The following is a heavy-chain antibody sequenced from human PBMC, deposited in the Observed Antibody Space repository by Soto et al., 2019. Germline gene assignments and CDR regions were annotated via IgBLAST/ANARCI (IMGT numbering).Heavy chain of an antibody. D-gene: IGHD4-17*01. CDR2: IYYSGST. V-gene: IGHV4-39*01. CDR3: AKPMTTVFFGSFDY. J-gene: IGHJ4*02. CDR1: GGSISSSSYY. Sequence: QLQLQESGPGLVKPSETLSLTCTVSGGSISSSSYYWGWIRQPPGKGLEWIGSIYYSGSTYYNPSLKSRVTISVDTPKNQFSLKLSSVTAADTAVYYCAKPMTTVFFGSFDYWGQGTLVTVSS.